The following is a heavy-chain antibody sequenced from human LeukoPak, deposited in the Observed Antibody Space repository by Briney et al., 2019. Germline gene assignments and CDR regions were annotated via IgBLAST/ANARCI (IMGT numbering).Heavy chain of an antibody. CDR2: IYYSGST. J-gene: IGHJ4*02. Sequence: SETLSLTCTVSGGSISSSSYYWGWIRQPPGKGLEWIGSIYYSGSTYYNPSLKSRVTISVDTSKNQFSLKLSSVAAADTAVYYCARATGDFWSGWGYYFDYWGQGTLVTVSS. V-gene: IGHV4-39*07. CDR1: GGSISSSSYY. CDR3: ARATGDFWSGWGYYFDY. D-gene: IGHD3-3*01.